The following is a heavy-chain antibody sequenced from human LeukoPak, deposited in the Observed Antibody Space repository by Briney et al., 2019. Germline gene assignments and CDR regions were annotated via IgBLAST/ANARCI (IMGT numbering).Heavy chain of an antibody. CDR1: GFTFSSYW. D-gene: IGHD6-13*01. CDR2: ISSSSSTI. Sequence: GGSLRLSCAASGFTFSSYWMSWVRQAPGKGLEWVSYISSSSSTIYYADSVKGRFTISRDNAKNSLYLQMNSLRAEDTAVYYCARDRIAAAGHIIDYWGQGTLVTVSS. V-gene: IGHV3-48*01. J-gene: IGHJ4*02. CDR3: ARDRIAAAGHIIDY.